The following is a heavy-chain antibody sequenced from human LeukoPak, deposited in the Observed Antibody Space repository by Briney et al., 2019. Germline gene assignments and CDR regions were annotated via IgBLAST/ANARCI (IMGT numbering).Heavy chain of an antibody. D-gene: IGHD2-15*01. CDR2: INHSGST. CDR3: ASPGYCSGGSCLDAFDI. V-gene: IGHV4-34*01. J-gene: IGHJ3*02. Sequence: PSETLSLTCAVYGGSFSGYYWSWIRQPPGKGLEWIGEINHSGSTYYNPSLKSRVTISVDTSKNQFSLKLSSVTAADTAVYYCASPGYCSGGSCLDAFDIWGQGTMVTVSS. CDR1: GGSFSGYY.